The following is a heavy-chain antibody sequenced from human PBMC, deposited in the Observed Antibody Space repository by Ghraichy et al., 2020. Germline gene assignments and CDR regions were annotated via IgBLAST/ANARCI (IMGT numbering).Heavy chain of an antibody. V-gene: IGHV3-21*01. CDR1: GFTFSSYS. D-gene: IGHD3-16*01. Sequence: GGSLRLSCAASGFTFSSYSMNWVRQAPGKGLEWVSSISSSSSYIYYADSVKGRFTISRDNAKNSLYLQMNSLRAEDTAVYYCARKGLHDAFDIWGQGTMVTVSS. CDR3: ARKGLHDAFDI. J-gene: IGHJ3*02. CDR2: ISSSSSYI.